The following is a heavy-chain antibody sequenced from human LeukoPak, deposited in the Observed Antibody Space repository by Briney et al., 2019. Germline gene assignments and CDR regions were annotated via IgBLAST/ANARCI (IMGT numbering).Heavy chain of an antibody. J-gene: IGHJ4*02. CDR1: GFTFSSYG. D-gene: IGHD3-3*01. CDR3: ARDGLIAYYDFWSGYYFQDY. V-gene: IGHV3-33*08. Sequence: GGSLRLSCAASGFTFSSYGMHWVRQAPGKGLEWVAVIWYDGSNKYYADSVKGRFTISRDNSKNKLYLQMNSLRAEDTAVYYCARDGLIAYYDFWSGYYFQDYWGQGTLVTVSS. CDR2: IWYDGSNK.